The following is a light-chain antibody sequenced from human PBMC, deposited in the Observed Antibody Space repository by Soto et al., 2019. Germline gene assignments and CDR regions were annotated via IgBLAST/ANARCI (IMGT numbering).Light chain of an antibody. Sequence: DIQMTQSPSTLSASVGDRVTITCRASQSISSWLAWYQQKPGKAPKFLIYKASNLEVGVPSRFSGSGSGTEFTLTISSLQPDDFATYYCQQYNSYSPTFGGGTKVDIK. CDR3: QQYNSYSPT. CDR1: QSISSW. J-gene: IGKJ4*01. CDR2: KAS. V-gene: IGKV1-5*03.